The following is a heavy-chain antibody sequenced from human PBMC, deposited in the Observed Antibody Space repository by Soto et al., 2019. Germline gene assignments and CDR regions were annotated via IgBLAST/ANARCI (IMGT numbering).Heavy chain of an antibody. V-gene: IGHV1-2*02. Sequence: GASVKVSCKASGYTFTSYAMHWVRQAPGQRLEWMGWINPNSGGTKSAEKFQGRVTMTRDTSISTAYMELSRPTSDDTAVYYCASAAVTGTAGLDFWGQGTQVTVSS. CDR3: ASAAVTGTAGLDF. CDR1: GYTFTSYA. J-gene: IGHJ4*02. D-gene: IGHD6-19*01. CDR2: INPNSGGT.